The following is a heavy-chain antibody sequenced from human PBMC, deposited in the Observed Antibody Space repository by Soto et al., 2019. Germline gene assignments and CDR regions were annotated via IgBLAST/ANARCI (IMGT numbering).Heavy chain of an antibody. CDR2: IYYSGST. Sequence: SDTLSLTCTVSCGSISSYYWSWIRQPPGKGLEWIGYIYYSGSTNYNPSLKSRVTISVDTSKNQFSLKLSSVTAADTAVYYCARDQGFLEWSYYYYYGMDVWGQGTTVTSP. D-gene: IGHD3-3*01. CDR1: CGSISSYY. J-gene: IGHJ6*02. CDR3: ARDQGFLEWSYYYYYGMDV. V-gene: IGHV4-59*01.